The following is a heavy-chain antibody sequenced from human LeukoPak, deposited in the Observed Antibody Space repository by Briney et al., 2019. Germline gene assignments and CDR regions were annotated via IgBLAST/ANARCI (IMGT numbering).Heavy chain of an antibody. Sequence: PSETLSLTCTVSGGSISSYYWSWIRQPAGKGLEWIGRIYTNGSTNYNPSLKSRVTMSVDTSQNQFSLRLTSVTAADTAVYFCAMDGQQLAYEDWGQGILVTVSS. J-gene: IGHJ4*02. D-gene: IGHD6-13*01. CDR2: IYTNGST. V-gene: IGHV4-4*07. CDR1: GGSISSYY. CDR3: AMDGQQLAYED.